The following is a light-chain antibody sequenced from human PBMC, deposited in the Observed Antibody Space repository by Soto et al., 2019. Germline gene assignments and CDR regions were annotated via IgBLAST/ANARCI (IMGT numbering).Light chain of an antibody. CDR3: QQHNDWPT. CDR1: RSVSTY. CDR2: DAS. J-gene: IGKJ5*01. V-gene: IGKV3-11*01. Sequence: EIVLTQSPATLSLSPGERATLSCRASRSVSTYLAWYQQKPGQAPRLLIYDASNRATGIPARFSGGGSGTDFTLTISSVESEDFAIYYCQQHNDWPTFGQGTRLEIK.